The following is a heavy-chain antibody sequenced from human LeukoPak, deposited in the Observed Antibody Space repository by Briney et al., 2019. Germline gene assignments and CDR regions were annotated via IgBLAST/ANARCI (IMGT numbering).Heavy chain of an antibody. D-gene: IGHD3-3*01. Sequence: SGGSLRLSCAASGFTFSSYAMSWVRQAPGKGLEWVSVIYSGGSTYYADSVKGRFTISRDNSKNTLYLQMNSLRAEDTAVYYCARHTASEEFGVVIIGAFDIWGQGTMVTVSS. CDR3: ARHTASEEFGVVIIGAFDI. CDR2: IYSGGST. CDR1: GFTFSSYA. J-gene: IGHJ3*02. V-gene: IGHV3-66*04.